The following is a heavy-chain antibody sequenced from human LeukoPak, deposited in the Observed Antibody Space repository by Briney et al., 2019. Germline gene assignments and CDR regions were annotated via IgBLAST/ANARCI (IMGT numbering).Heavy chain of an antibody. Sequence: SETLSLTCTVSGGSINRSTYYWGWIRHSPGKGLEWIGNIDSGSTYYNPSLRSRVAMSVDTSKSQFCLKLSSVTAADTAVYYCARFSRFTGYNWFDPWGQGTLVTVSS. V-gene: IGHV4-39*01. CDR3: ARFSRFTGYNWFDP. J-gene: IGHJ5*02. D-gene: IGHD3-3*01. CDR1: GGSINRSTYY. CDR2: IDSGST.